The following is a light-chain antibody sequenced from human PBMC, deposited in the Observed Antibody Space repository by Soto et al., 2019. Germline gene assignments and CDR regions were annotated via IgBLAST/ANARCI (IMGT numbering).Light chain of an antibody. CDR2: HAS. J-gene: IGKJ4*01. Sequence: EIVLTQSPGTLSLSPGERATVSCRASQSLTSKYLAWYQQKPGQAPRVVMYHASRRAAGIPDRFSGSGSGTDFTLIISRLEPEDFAVYYCQQYSDSPLTFGGGTKVDIK. V-gene: IGKV3-20*01. CDR1: QSLTSKY. CDR3: QQYSDSPLT.